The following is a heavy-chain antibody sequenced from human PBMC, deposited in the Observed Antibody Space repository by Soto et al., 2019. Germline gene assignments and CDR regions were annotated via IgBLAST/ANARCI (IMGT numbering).Heavy chain of an antibody. J-gene: IGHJ6*02. D-gene: IGHD3-3*01. V-gene: IGHV1-69*13. CDR1: GGTFSSYA. CDR3: ARASEYYDFWSGYLYYYYGMDV. CDR2: IIPIFGTA. Sequence: GASVKVSCKASGGTFSSYAISWVRQAPGQGLEWMGGIIPIFGTANYAQKFQGRVTITADESTSTAYMELSSLRSEDTAVYYCARASEYYDFWSGYLYYYYGMDVWGQGTTVTVS.